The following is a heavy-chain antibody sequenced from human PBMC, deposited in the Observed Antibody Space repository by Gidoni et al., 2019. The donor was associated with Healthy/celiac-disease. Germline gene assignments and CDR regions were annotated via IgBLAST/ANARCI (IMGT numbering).Heavy chain of an antibody. D-gene: IGHD6-19*01. V-gene: IGHV3-30*03. Sequence: QVQLVESGGGVVQPGRSLRLSCAAPVFTFSSSGMHWGRQAPGKGLEWVAVISYDGSNKYDADSVKGRFTISRDNSKNTLYLQRNSLRAEDTAVYYCASGYSSGQYPGESDSGFCDYWGQGTLVTVSS. CDR1: VFTFSSSG. CDR3: ASGYSSGQYPGESDSGFCDY. CDR2: ISYDGSNK. J-gene: IGHJ4*02.